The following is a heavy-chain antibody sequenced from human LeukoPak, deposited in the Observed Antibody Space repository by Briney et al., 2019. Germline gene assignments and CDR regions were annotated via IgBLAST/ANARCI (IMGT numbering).Heavy chain of an antibody. CDR1: GYSISSGYY. CDR2: IYHSGST. CDR3: ARGPYSYDSSGAFDI. D-gene: IGHD3-22*01. V-gene: IGHV4-38-2*02. Sequence: SETESLTCTVSGYSISSGYYWGGIRQPPGKGLEWIGSIYHSGSTYYNPSLKSRVTISVDTSKNQFSLKLSSVTAADTAVYFCARGPYSYDSSGAFDIWGQGTMVTVSS. J-gene: IGHJ3*02.